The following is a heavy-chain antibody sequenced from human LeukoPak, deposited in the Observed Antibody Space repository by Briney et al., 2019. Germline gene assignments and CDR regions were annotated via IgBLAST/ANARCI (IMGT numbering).Heavy chain of an antibody. CDR3: ARGRGGGY. J-gene: IGHJ4*02. D-gene: IGHD2-15*01. Sequence: GGSLRLSCAASGFTISSYWMSWVRQAPGKGLEWVANIKQDGSEKYYVDSVKGRFTISRDNAKKSLYLQMNSLRAEDTAVYYCARGRGGGYWGQGTLVTVSS. CDR2: IKQDGSEK. V-gene: IGHV3-7*01. CDR1: GFTISSYW.